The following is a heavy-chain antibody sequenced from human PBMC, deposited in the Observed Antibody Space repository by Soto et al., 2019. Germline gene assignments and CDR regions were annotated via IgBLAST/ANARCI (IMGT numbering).Heavy chain of an antibody. CDR3: ARDRMKAVVVPAGLEFDP. J-gene: IGHJ5*02. Sequence: GGSLRLSCAASGLTFSSYSMNWVRQTPGKGLEWVSYISSSSSTIYYADSVKGRFTISRDNAKNSLYLQMNSLRAEDTAVYYCARDRMKAVVVPAGLEFDPWGQGTLVTVSS. CDR2: ISSSSSTI. CDR1: GLTFSSYS. D-gene: IGHD2-2*01. V-gene: IGHV3-48*01.